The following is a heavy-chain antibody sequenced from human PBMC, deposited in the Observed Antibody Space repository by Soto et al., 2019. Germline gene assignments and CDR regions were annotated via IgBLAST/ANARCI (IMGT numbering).Heavy chain of an antibody. CDR3: ATDRRYYDRSGYYDDY. CDR1: GYTLTELS. D-gene: IGHD3-22*01. J-gene: IGHJ4*02. Sequence: QVPLVQSGAEVKKPGASVKVSCKVSGYTLTELSMHWVRQAPGKGLEWMGGFDPEDGETIYAQKFQGRVTMTEDTSTDTAYMELSSLRSEDTAVYYCATDRRYYDRSGYYDDYWGQGTLVTVSS. CDR2: FDPEDGET. V-gene: IGHV1-24*01.